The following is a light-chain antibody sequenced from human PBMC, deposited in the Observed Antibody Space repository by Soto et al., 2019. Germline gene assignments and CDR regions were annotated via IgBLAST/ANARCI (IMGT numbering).Light chain of an antibody. CDR1: QNISSY. CDR3: QQSYSTLPLT. J-gene: IGKJ4*01. V-gene: IGKV1-39*01. Sequence: DSELTHVPGALSTSEEQRVTITCRASQNISSYLNWYQQKPGKAPKLLIYAASSLQSGVPSRFSGSGSGTDFTLTISSLQPEDFATYYCQQSYSTLPLTFGGGSIADIK. CDR2: AAS.